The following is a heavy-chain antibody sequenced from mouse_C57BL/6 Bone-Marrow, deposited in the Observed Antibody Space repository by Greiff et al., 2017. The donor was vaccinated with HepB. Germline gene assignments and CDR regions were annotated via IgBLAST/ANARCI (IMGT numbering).Heavy chain of an antibody. CDR2: INPGSGGT. D-gene: IGHD2-2*01. CDR3: ARWAGEWLRRGDWYFDV. V-gene: IGHV1-54*01. Sequence: VQLVESGAELVRPGTSVKVSCKASGYAFTNYLIEWVKQRPGQGLEWIGVINPGSGGTNYNEKFKGKATLTADKSSSTAYMQLSSLTSEDSAVYFCARWAGEWLRRGDWYFDVWGTGTTVTVSS. J-gene: IGHJ1*03. CDR1: GYAFTNYL.